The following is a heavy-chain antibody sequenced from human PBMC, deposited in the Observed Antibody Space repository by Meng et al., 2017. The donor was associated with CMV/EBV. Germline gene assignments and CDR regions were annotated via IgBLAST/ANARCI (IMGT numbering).Heavy chain of an antibody. J-gene: IGHJ4*02. CDR1: GGSFSGSY. CDR2: INHSGST. CDR3: ARVFWVFGAPPDY. D-gene: IGHD3-10*02. Sequence: SETLSLTGAVYGGSFSGSYWSGIRQPPGKGLEWLGEINHSGSTNYTPSLKSRVTISVDTSKKQFSLKLSSVTAADTDVYYCARVFWVFGAPPDYWGQGTLVTVSS. V-gene: IGHV4-34*01.